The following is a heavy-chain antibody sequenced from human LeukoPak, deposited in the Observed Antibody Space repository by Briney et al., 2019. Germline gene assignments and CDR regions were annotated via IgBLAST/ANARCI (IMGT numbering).Heavy chain of an antibody. CDR3: ARDIGVPAATYYFDY. D-gene: IGHD2-2*01. V-gene: IGHV1-18*01. J-gene: IGHJ4*02. Sequence: ASVKVSCKASGYTFTSYGISWVRQAPGQGLEWMGWISAYNGNTNNAQKPQARVTMTTDTSTSTAYMELRSLRSDDTAVYYCARDIGVPAATYYFDYWGQGTLVTVSS. CDR2: ISAYNGNT. CDR1: GYTFTSYG.